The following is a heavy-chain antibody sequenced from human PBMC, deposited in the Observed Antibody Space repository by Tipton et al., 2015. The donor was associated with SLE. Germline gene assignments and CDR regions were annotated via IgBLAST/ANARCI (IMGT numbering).Heavy chain of an antibody. V-gene: IGHV3-23*03. CDR1: GFTFSSYA. J-gene: IGHJ1*01. CDR3: AKCGGVVVIVPFQH. CDR2: IYSGGST. Sequence: GSLRLSCAASGFTFSSYAMSWVRQAPGKGLEWVSVIYSGGSTYYADSVKGRFTISRDNSKNTLYLQMNSLRAEDTAVYYCAKCGGVVVIVPFQHWGQGALVTVSA. D-gene: IGHD2-21*01.